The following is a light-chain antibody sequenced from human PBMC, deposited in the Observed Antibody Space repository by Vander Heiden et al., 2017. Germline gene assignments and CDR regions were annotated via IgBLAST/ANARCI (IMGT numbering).Light chain of an antibody. Sequence: IQVAQSPSSLSASVGDRVTITCRASQSISSYLDWYQQKPGNAPKPLIYAASSLQSGVPSRFSGSGSGTDFTLTISSLQPEDFATYYCQQSYSTPFTFGGGTKVEVK. J-gene: IGKJ4*01. V-gene: IGKV1-39*01. CDR3: QQSYSTPFT. CDR2: AAS. CDR1: QSISSY.